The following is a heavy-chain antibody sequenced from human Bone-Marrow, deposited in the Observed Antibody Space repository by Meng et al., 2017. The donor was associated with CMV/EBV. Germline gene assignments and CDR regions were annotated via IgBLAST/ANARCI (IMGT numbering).Heavy chain of an antibody. CDR2: IIPIFGTA. J-gene: IGHJ4*02. D-gene: IGHD3-3*01. V-gene: IGHV1-69*05. Sequence: SVKVSCKASGGTFSSYAISWVRQAPGQGLEWMGGIIPIFGTANYAQKFQGRVTITTDESTSTAYMELSSLRSEDTAVYYCARTRVRFLEWPPQDYWGQGTLVTVSS. CDR3: ARTRVRFLEWPPQDY. CDR1: GGTFSSYA.